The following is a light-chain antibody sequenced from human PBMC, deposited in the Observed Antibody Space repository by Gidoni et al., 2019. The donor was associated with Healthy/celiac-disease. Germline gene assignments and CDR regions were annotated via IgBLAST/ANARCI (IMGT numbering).Light chain of an antibody. V-gene: IGKV4-1*01. Sequence: DIVMTQSPDSLAVSLGERATINCKSSQSVLYSSNNKNYLAWYQQKPGQPPKLVIYWASTRESGVPDRFSGSGSGTDFTLTISSLQAEDVAVYYCQQYYSTPTFGQGTKVEIK. CDR3: QQYYSTPT. CDR2: WAS. CDR1: QSVLYSSNNKNY. J-gene: IGKJ1*01.